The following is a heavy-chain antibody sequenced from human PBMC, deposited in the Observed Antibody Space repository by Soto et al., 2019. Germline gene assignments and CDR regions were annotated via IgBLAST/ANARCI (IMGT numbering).Heavy chain of an antibody. CDR2: ISGSGAGT. V-gene: IGHV3-23*01. CDR3: AKSSGWRNDAFDI. Sequence: GGSLRLSCAASGFTFSSHAMSWVRQAPGKGLECVSIISGSGAGTDYADSVKGRFTISRDNSKNTLYLQMNSLRAEDTAVYYCAKSSGWRNDAFDIWGQGTMVTVSS. D-gene: IGHD6-19*01. J-gene: IGHJ3*02. CDR1: GFTFSSHA.